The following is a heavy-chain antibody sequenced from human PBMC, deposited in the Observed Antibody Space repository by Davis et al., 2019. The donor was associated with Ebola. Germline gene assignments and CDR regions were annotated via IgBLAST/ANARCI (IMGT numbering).Heavy chain of an antibody. V-gene: IGHV3-48*04. CDR2: ISSSSSTI. CDR1: GFTFSSYT. D-gene: IGHD5-18*01. J-gene: IGHJ6*03. CDR3: ARAERIQGLQYYYYYYMDV. Sequence: PGGSLRLSCAASGFTFSSYTMNWVRQAPGKGLEWVSYISSSSSTIYYADSVKGRFTISRDNAKNSLYLQMNSLRGEDTAVYYCARAERIQGLQYYYYYYMDVWGKGTTVTVSS.